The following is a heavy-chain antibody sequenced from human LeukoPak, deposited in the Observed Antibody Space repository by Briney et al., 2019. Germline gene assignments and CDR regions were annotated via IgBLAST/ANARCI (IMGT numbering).Heavy chain of an antibody. V-gene: IGHV4-28*01. D-gene: IGHD6-6*01. CDR1: GYSISSSNW. CDR2: IYYSGST. J-gene: IGHJ5*02. CDR3: AINPIGQLVGKELVQNWFDP. Sequence: TPSETLSLTCAVSGYSISSSNWWGWIRQPPGKELEWMGYIYYSGSTYYNPSLKSRVTMSVDTSKNQFSLKLSSVTAVDTAVYYCAINPIGQLVGKELVQNWFDPWGQGTLVTVSS.